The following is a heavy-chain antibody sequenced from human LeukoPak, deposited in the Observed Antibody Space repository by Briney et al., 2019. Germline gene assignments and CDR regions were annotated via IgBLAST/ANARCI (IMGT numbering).Heavy chain of an antibody. CDR2: ISWNSGSI. V-gene: IGHV3-9*03. Sequence: GGSLRLSCAASGFTFDDYTMHWVRQAPGKGLEWVSGISWNSGSIGYADSVKGRFTISRDNAKNSLYLQMNSLRAEDMALYYCAKDIGSSGWYYFDYWGQGTLVTVSS. CDR1: GFTFDDYT. CDR3: AKDIGSSGWYYFDY. J-gene: IGHJ4*02. D-gene: IGHD6-19*01.